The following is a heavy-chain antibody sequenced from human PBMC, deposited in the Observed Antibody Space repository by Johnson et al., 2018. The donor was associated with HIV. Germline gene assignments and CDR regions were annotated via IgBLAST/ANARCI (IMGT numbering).Heavy chain of an antibody. Sequence: VQLVESGGGLVKPGGSLRLSCAASGFTFSNAWMSWVRQAPGKGLEWVGRIKSKTDGGTTDYAAPVKGRFTISRDNAKNSLYLQMNSLRAEDTALYYCAKGLGIHYFHAFDIWGQGTMVTVSS. V-gene: IGHV3-15*05. J-gene: IGHJ3*02. CDR3: AKGLGIHYFHAFDI. CDR1: GFTFSNAW. D-gene: IGHD7-27*01. CDR2: IKSKTDGGTT.